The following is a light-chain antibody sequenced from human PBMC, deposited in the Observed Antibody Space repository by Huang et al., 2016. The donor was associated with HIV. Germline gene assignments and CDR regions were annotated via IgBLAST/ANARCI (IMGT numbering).Light chain of an antibody. Sequence: VLTQSPGTLSLSTGERATLSCRASQSVSGSYLAWYQQKPGQAPRLLSYGASSRANGIPDRVSGSESGTDFTLTITRLEPEDIALYYCQVYGTSPPGPFGPGATVHIK. V-gene: IGKV3-20*01. CDR1: QSVSGSY. CDR3: QVYGTSPPGP. CDR2: GAS. J-gene: IGKJ3*01.